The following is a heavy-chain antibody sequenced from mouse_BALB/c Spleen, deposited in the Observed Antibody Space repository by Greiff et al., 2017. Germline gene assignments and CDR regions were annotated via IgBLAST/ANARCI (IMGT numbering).Heavy chain of an antibody. CDR3: ARSGYGNGAY. D-gene: IGHD2-10*02. J-gene: IGHJ3*01. CDR1: GFTFSSFG. Sequence: EVQRVESGGGLVQPGGSRKLSCAASGFTFSSFGMHWVRQAPEKGLEWVAYISSGSSTIYYADTVKGRFTISRDNPKNTLFLQMTSLRSEDTAMYYCARSGYGNGAYWGQGTLVTVSA. V-gene: IGHV5-17*02. CDR2: ISSGSSTI.